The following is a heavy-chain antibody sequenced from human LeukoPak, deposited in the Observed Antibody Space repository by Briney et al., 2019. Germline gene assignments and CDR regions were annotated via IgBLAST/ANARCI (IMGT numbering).Heavy chain of an antibody. CDR1: GGSISTYY. CDR3: ARVGSGSFDY. D-gene: IGHD1-26*01. V-gene: IGHV4-59*01. J-gene: IGHJ4*02. CDR2: VDYSGST. Sequence: PSETLSLTCTVSGGSISTYYWSWIRQPPGKELEWIGYVDYSGSTNYNPSLKSRLTISIDTSKNQFSLRLSSVTAADSALYYCARVGSGSFDYWGQGTLVTVSS.